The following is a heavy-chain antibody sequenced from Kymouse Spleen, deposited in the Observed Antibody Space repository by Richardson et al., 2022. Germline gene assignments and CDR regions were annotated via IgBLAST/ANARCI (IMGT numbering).Heavy chain of an antibody. CDR1: GGSISSSSYY. CDR2: IYYSGST. D-gene: IGHD3-10*01. J-gene: IGHJ4*02. Sequence: QLQLQESGPGLVKPSETLSLTCTVSGGSISSSSYYWGWIRQPPGKGLEWIGSIYYSGSTYYNPSLKSRVTISVDTSKNQFSLKLSSVTAADTAVYYCARRITMVRGVMRGLLGPGNPGHRLL. V-gene: IGHV4-39*01. CDR3: ARRITMVRGVMRGL.